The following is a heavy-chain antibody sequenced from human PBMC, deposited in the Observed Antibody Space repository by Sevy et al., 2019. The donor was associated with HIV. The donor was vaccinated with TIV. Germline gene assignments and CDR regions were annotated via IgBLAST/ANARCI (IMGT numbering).Heavy chain of an antibody. V-gene: IGHV3-53*01. J-gene: IGHJ5*02. CDR2: IYSGGST. D-gene: IGHD3-3*01. Sequence: GGSLRLSCAASGFTVSSNYMSWVRQAPGKGLEWVSVIYSGGSTYYEDSVKGRFTISRDNSKNTLYLQMNSLRAEDTAGYYCAGGGYYDFWSGSRDWFDPWGQGTLVTVSS. CDR3: AGGGYYDFWSGSRDWFDP. CDR1: GFTVSSNY.